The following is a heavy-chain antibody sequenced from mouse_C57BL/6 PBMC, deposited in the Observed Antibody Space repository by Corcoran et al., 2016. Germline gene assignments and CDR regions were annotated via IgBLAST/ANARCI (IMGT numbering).Heavy chain of an antibody. CDR1: GYTFTDYY. CDR2: ILPGSGST. Sequence: VQLQQSGPVLVKPGASVKMSCKASGYTFTDYYMNWVKQRPGHGLEWIGEILPGSGSTNYNEKFKGKATFTADTSSNTAYMQLSSLTTEDSAIYYCARRDYYGSSYVLAYWGQGTLVTVSA. V-gene: IGHV1-9*01. J-gene: IGHJ3*01. D-gene: IGHD1-1*01. CDR3: ARRDYYGSSYVLAY.